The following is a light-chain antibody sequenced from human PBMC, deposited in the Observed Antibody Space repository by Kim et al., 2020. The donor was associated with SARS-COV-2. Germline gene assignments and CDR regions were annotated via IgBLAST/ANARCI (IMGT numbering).Light chain of an antibody. J-gene: IGLJ2*01. CDR1: TLGHKS. V-gene: IGLV3-1*01. Sequence: SPAQPSRLTCSGDTLGHKSASLYQQTAAPSPVVFIYEHKKPPSGIPELFSGSNTGTTATLNISGPQALDEADYFCQAWDSGTAIFGGGTQLTVL. CDR3: QAWDSGTAI. CDR2: EHK.